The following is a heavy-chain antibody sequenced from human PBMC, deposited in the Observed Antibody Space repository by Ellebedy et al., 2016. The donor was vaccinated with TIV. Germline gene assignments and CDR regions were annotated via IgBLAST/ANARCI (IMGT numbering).Heavy chain of an antibody. J-gene: IGHJ4*02. CDR3: TEDRHSGNIDY. D-gene: IGHD1-26*01. CDR2: ISYDGGNK. CDR1: GFTFSSFG. V-gene: IGHV3-30*18. Sequence: GESQKISCAASGFTFSSFGMHWVRQAPGKGLERVAVISYDGGNKYYADSVKGRFTISRDNSKNTLYLQMNSLRAEDTAVYYCTEDRHSGNIDYWGQGTLVTVSS.